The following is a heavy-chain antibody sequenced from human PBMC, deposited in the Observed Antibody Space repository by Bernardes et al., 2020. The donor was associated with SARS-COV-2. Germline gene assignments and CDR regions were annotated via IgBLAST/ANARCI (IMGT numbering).Heavy chain of an antibody. CDR2: INSDGSST. D-gene: IGHD4-17*01. Sequence: GGSLRLSCAASGFTFSSYWMHWVRQAPGKGLVWVSRINSDGSSTSYADSVKGRFTISRDNAKNTLYLQMNSLRAEDTAVYYCARGGGDYGFRPYWYFDLWGRGTLVTVSS. CDR3: ARGGGDYGFRPYWYFDL. CDR1: GFTFSSYW. V-gene: IGHV3-74*01. J-gene: IGHJ2*01.